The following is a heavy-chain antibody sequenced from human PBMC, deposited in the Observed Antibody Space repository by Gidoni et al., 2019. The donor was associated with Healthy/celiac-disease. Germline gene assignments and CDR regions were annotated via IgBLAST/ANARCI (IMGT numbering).Heavy chain of an antibody. J-gene: IGHJ4*02. CDR1: GYTFTGYY. CDR3: ASSCSSTSCHGNFDY. Sequence: QVQLVQSGAEVKKPGASVKVSCTASGYTFTGYYMHWVRQAPGQGLEWMGRINPNSGGTNYAQKFQGRVTMTRDTSISTAYMELSRLRSDDTAVYYCASSCSSTSCHGNFDYWGQGTLVTVSS. D-gene: IGHD2-2*01. V-gene: IGHV1-2*06. CDR2: INPNSGGT.